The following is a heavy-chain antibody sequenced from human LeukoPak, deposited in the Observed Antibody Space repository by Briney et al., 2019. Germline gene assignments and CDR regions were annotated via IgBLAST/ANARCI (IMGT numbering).Heavy chain of an antibody. CDR1: GFTFDDYA. V-gene: IGHV3-9*01. CDR3: AKNYYDSSGLGYFDY. J-gene: IGHJ4*02. CDR2: ISWNSGSI. Sequence: PGRSLRLSCAASGFTFDDYAMHWVRHAPGKGLEWVSGISWNSGSIGYADSVKGRFTISRDNAKNSLYLQMNSLRAEDTALYYCAKNYYDSSGLGYFDYWGQGTLVTVSS. D-gene: IGHD3-22*01.